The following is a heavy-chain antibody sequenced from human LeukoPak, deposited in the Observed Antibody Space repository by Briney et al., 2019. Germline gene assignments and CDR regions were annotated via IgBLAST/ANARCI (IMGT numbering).Heavy chain of an antibody. CDR2: IYHSGST. CDR3: ARALTYGGNSVDAFDI. V-gene: IGHV4-30-2*05. Sequence: SQTLSVTCTVSGGSISSGGYYWSCIRQPPGKGLEWIGYIYHSGSTYYNPSLKSRVTISVDPSKNQFSLKLSSVTAADTAVCYCARALTYGGNSVDAFDIWGQGTMVTVSS. D-gene: IGHD4-23*01. J-gene: IGHJ3*02. CDR1: GGSISSGGYY.